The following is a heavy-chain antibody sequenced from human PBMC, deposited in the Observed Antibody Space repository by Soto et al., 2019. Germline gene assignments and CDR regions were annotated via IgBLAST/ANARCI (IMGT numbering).Heavy chain of an antibody. CDR3: TTEAGP. CDR1: GFTFSGAW. CDR2: IATKTDGGTT. D-gene: IGHD6-19*01. Sequence: VQLVESGRGLVRPGGSLRLSCAASGFTFSGAWMSWVRQAPGKGLEWVAHIATKTDGGTTDYAAPVKGRFTISRDDSKDTLYLEMTSLTTEDTAIYYCTTEAGPWGQGTLVTVSS. J-gene: IGHJ5*02. V-gene: IGHV3-15*04.